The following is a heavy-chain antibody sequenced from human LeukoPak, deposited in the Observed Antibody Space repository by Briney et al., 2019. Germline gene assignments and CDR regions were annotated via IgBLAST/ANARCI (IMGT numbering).Heavy chain of an antibody. J-gene: IGHJ4*02. CDR3: VNLGYCTTSSCQP. Sequence: GGSLRLSCAASGFTFNNYFMHWVRQAPGKGLVWVSRITSDGSGTNYADSVKGRFTISRDNAKNTLYLQMNSLRVEDTAVYYCVNLGYCTTSSCQPWGQGTLVTVSS. D-gene: IGHD2-2*01. V-gene: IGHV3-74*01. CDR1: GFTFNNYF. CDR2: ITSDGSGT.